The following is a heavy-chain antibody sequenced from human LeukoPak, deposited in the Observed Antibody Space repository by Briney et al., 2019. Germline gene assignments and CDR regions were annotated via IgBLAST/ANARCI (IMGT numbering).Heavy chain of an antibody. V-gene: IGHV3-30-3*01. CDR3: ARAKPAPFDY. J-gene: IGHJ4*02. Sequence: PGRSLRLSCAASGFTFSSYAMHWVRQAPGKGLEWVAVISHDGSNKYYADSVKGRFTISRDNSKNTLYLQMNSLRAEDTAVYYCARAKPAPFDYWGQGTLVTVSS. CDR1: GFTFSSYA. CDR2: ISHDGSNK.